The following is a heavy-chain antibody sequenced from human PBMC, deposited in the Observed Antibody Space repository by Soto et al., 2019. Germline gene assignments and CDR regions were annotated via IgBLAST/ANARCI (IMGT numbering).Heavy chain of an antibody. D-gene: IGHD3-3*01. Sequence: PGESLKISCKGSGFSFTSYWIGWVRRMPGKGLECMGIIYPRDSDTRYNPSLQGQVTISVDESIDTAYLQWISLKTSDTAMYYCARTGVADVFEIWGQGTVVTVS. CDR2: IYPRDSDT. J-gene: IGHJ3*02. CDR1: GFSFTSYW. CDR3: ARTGVADVFEI. V-gene: IGHV5-51*01.